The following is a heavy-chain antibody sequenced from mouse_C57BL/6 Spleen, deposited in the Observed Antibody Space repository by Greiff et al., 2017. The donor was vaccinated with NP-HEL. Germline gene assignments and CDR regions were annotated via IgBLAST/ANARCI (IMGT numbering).Heavy chain of an antibody. CDR1: GYAFSSYW. J-gene: IGHJ4*01. CDR3: ARHVTAQAPYAMDY. D-gene: IGHD3-2*02. Sequence: VQVVESGAELVKPGASVKISCKASGYAFSSYWMNWVKQRPGKGLEWIGQIYPGDGDTNYNGKFTGKATLTADTSSSTAYMQLSSLTSEDSAVDFCARHVTAQAPYAMDYWGQGTSVTVSS. V-gene: IGHV1-80*01. CDR2: IYPGDGDT.